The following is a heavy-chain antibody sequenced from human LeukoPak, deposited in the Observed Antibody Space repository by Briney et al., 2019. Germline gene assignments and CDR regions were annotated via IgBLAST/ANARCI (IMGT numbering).Heavy chain of an antibody. J-gene: IGHJ5*02. V-gene: IGHV5-51*01. CDR3: ARHGDLGYCSGGSCLNWFDP. Sequence: GESLNISCKGSGYSFTSYWIGWVRQIPGKGLEWMGIIYPGDSDTRYSPSFQGQVTISADKSISTAYLQWSSLKASYTAMYYFARHGDLGYCSGGSCLNWFDPWGQGTLVTVSS. CDR2: IYPGDSDT. CDR1: GYSFTSYW. D-gene: IGHD2-15*01.